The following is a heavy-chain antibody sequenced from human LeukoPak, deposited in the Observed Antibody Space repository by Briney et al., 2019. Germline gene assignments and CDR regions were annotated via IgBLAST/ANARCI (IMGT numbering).Heavy chain of an antibody. Sequence: GASVKVSCKASGGTFSSYAISWVRQAPGQGPEWMGGIIPIFGTANYAQKFQGRVTITADESTSTAYMELSSLRSEDTAVYYCARARRYCSGGSCYSDFGYWGQGTLVTVSS. CDR2: IIPIFGTA. CDR1: GGTFSSYA. D-gene: IGHD2-15*01. V-gene: IGHV1-69*13. CDR3: ARARRYCSGGSCYSDFGY. J-gene: IGHJ4*02.